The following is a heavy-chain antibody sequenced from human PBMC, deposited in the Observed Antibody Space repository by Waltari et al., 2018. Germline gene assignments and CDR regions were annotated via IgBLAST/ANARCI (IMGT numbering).Heavy chain of an antibody. J-gene: IGHJ5*02. Sequence: QVQLVQSGAEVKKPGASVRISCKASGYNFINYYIHWVRQAPGQGLEWMGIINPSGGSTTYTQSVQGRVIMTTDTSTATVYMELSSLRSEDTAVYYCARGHEFLKSWGQGTLVTVSS. V-gene: IGHV1-46*01. CDR3: ARGHEFLKS. CDR2: INPSGGST. CDR1: GYNFINYY.